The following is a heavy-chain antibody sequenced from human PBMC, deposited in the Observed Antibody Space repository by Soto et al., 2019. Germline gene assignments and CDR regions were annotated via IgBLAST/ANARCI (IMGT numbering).Heavy chain of an antibody. D-gene: IGHD6-13*01. CDR1: GYTFTGYY. V-gene: IGHV1-2*02. CDR2: INPNSGGT. CDR3: ARAYSSNGYWFAP. J-gene: IGHJ5*02. Sequence: ASVKVSCKASGYTFTGYYMHWVRQAPGQGLEWMGWINPNSGGTNYAQKFQGRVTMTRDTSISTAYMELSRLRSEDTAVYYCARAYSSNGYWFAPWGQGTLVTVSS.